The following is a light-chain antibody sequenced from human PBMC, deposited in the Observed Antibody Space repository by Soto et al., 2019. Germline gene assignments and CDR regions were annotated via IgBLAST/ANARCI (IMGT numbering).Light chain of an antibody. CDR1: ENIRD. V-gene: IGKV3-20*01. J-gene: IGKJ1*01. Sequence: TQSPSSLSTSVGDRVTITCRASENIRDFVNWYQQKPGQAPRLLIYGASNRATGIPDRFSGSGSGTDFTLTISRLETEDFAVYYCQHYGSSGTVGQGTEGGIK. CDR2: GAS. CDR3: QHYGSSGT.